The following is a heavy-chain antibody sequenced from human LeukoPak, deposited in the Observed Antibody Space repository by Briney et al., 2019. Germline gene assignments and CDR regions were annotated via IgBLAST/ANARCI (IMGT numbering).Heavy chain of an antibody. CDR3: ARDYYDSSGSHYFDY. CDR1: GGSISSYY. J-gene: IGHJ4*02. CDR2: IYYSGST. Sequence: PSETLSLTCTVSGGSISSYYWSWIRQPPGKGLEWIGYIYYSGSTNYNPSLKSRVTISVDTSKNQFSLKLSSVTAADTAVYYCARDYYDSSGSHYFDYWDQGTLVTVSS. V-gene: IGHV4-59*01. D-gene: IGHD3-22*01.